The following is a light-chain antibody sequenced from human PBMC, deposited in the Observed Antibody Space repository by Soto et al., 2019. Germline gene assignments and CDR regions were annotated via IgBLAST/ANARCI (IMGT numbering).Light chain of an antibody. V-gene: IGKV3-15*01. CDR3: QQYNNWPRAT. J-gene: IGKJ4*01. Sequence: EIVMTQSPATLSVSPGERATLSCRASQSISSNLAWYQQKAGQAPPLLLFHTSSKANGLPPTFSSSRGSTKYNTIIISLQPEDFLVYYCQQYNNWPRATFGGGTKVDI. CDR1: QSISSN. CDR2: HTS.